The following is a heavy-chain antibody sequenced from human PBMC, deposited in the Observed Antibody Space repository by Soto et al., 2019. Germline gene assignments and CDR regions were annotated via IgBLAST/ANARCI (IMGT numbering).Heavy chain of an antibody. CDR1: GGSISSGGYY. CDR2: IYYSGST. J-gene: IGHJ4*02. CDR3: ARDHEQAFDY. V-gene: IGHV4-31*03. Sequence: ASETLSLTCTVSGGSISSGGYYWSWIRQHPGKGLEWIGYIYYSGSTYYNPSLKSRVTISVDTSKNQFSLKLSSVTAADTAVYYCARDHEQAFDYWGQGTLVTVSS.